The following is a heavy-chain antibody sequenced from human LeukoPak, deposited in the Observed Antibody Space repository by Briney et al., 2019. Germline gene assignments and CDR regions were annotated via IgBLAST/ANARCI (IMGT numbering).Heavy chain of an antibody. D-gene: IGHD2-21*02. J-gene: IGHJ3*02. Sequence: GGSLRLSCAASGFTFSSYAMHWVRQAPGKGLEWVAVISYDGSNKYYADSVKGRFTISRDNSKNTLYLQMNSLRAEDTAVYYCAKDTAIDAFDIWGRGTMVTVSS. CDR3: AKDTAIDAFDI. V-gene: IGHV3-30*04. CDR2: ISYDGSNK. CDR1: GFTFSSYA.